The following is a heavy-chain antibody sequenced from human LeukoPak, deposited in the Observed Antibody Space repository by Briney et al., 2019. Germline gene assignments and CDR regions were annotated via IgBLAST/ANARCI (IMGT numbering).Heavy chain of an antibody. V-gene: IGHV4-59*01. D-gene: IGHD3-3*01. CDR2: IYYSGST. Sequence: SETLSLTCTVSGGSISNYYWSWIRQPPGKGLEWIGFIYYSGSTNYNPSLKSRVTISVDTSKNQFSLKVRPVTPADTAVYYCARGGSVVTIFGVVTNYYYYYYMDVWGKGTTVTVSS. J-gene: IGHJ6*03. CDR1: GGSISNYY. CDR3: ARGGSVVTIFGVVTNYYYYYYMDV.